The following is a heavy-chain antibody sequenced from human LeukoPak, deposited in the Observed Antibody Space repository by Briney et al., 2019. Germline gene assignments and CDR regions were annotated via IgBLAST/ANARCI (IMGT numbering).Heavy chain of an antibody. CDR3: ARRGRDGYFSLDY. CDR2: IYPSDSDT. CDR1: GYSFSSYW. V-gene: IGHV5-51*01. Sequence: GESLKISCKASGYSFSSYWIGWVRQMPGKALEWMGIIYPSDSDTKYSPSFEGQVPISVDKSTSTAYVEWSSLKASDTAMYYCARRGRDGYFSLDYWGQGTLVTVSS. J-gene: IGHJ4*02. D-gene: IGHD5-24*01.